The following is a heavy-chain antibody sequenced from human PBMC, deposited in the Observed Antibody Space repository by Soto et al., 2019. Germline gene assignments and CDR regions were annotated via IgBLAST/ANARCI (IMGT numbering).Heavy chain of an antibody. D-gene: IGHD5-18*01. V-gene: IGHV3-48*03. Sequence: EVQLVESGGALVQPGGSLRLSCEASGFSFSSFAMNWVRQAPGRGLEWVSYISDDGASIYYADSLKGRFTISRDNAKNSLSLQMNNLRAEDTAVYYCARENSEQAWLHHFDHWGLGTLVTVSS. CDR2: ISDDGASI. J-gene: IGHJ4*02. CDR3: ARENSEQAWLHHFDH. CDR1: GFSFSSFA.